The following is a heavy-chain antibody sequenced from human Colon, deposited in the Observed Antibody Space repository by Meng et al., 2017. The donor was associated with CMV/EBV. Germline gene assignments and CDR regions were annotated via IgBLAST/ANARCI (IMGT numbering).Heavy chain of an antibody. V-gene: IGHV2-5*02. J-gene: IGHJ4*02. CDR3: AHRMGRIAARVFDY. D-gene: IGHD6-6*01. Sequence: PLKAPCPPLLKPPQTLTLTCTFSGFSFSTSGVGVGWIRQPPGKALEWLALIYWDDDKRYSPSLKSRLTITKDTSKNQVVLTMTNMDPVDTATYYCAHRMGRIAARVFDYWGQGTLVTVSS. CDR2: IYWDDDK. CDR1: GFSFSTSGVG.